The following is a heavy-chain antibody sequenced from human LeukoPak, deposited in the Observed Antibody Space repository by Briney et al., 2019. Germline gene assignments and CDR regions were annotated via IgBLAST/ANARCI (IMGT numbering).Heavy chain of an antibody. Sequence: GGSLRLSRTVSGFTVSSNSMSWVRQAPGKGLEWVSYISSSGSTIYYADSVKGRFTISRDNAKNSLYLQMNSLRAEDTAVYYCARDPLDYYDSSGYYYTYWGQGTLVTVSS. V-gene: IGHV3-11*01. CDR2: ISSSGSTI. CDR3: ARDPLDYYDSSGYYYTY. CDR1: GFTVSSNS. J-gene: IGHJ4*02. D-gene: IGHD3-22*01.